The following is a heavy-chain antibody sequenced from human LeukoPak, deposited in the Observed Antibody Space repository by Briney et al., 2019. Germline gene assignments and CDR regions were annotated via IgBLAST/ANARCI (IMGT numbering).Heavy chain of an antibody. CDR3: ATDIAVAGTGSPY. D-gene: IGHD6-19*01. J-gene: IGHJ4*02. Sequence: SVKVSCKASGYTFTSYAISWVRQAPGQGLEWMGGIIPIFGTANYAQKFQGRVTITADESTSTAYMELSSLRSEDTAVYYCATDIAVAGTGSPYWGQGTLVTVSS. V-gene: IGHV1-69*13. CDR2: IIPIFGTA. CDR1: GYTFTSYA.